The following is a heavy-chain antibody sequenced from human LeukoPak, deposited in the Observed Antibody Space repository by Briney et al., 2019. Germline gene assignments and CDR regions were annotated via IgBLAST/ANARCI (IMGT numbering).Heavy chain of an antibody. D-gene: IGHD2-2*02. V-gene: IGHV3-13*01. CDR1: GFTFSSYD. CDR3: ARGSEAVVVPAAIHPHDAFYI. Sequence: GGSLRLSCAASGFTFSSYDMHWVRQAPGKGLEWVSAIGTAGDTYYQGSVKGRFTISRENAKNSLYLQMNSLRAGDTAVYYCARGSEAVVVPAAIHPHDAFYIWGQGTMVTVSS. J-gene: IGHJ3*02. CDR2: IGTAGDT.